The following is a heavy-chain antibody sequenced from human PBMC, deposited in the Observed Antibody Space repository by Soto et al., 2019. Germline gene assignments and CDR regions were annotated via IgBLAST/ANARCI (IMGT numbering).Heavy chain of an antibody. Sequence: GGSLRLSCAASGFTFSSYAMSWVRQAPGKGLEWVSAISGSGGSTYYADSVKGRFTISRDNSKNTLYLQMNSLRAEDTAVYYCANYYYDSSGYAGFDYWGQGTLVTVFS. V-gene: IGHV3-23*01. D-gene: IGHD3-22*01. CDR1: GFTFSSYA. CDR3: ANYYYDSSGYAGFDY. CDR2: ISGSGGST. J-gene: IGHJ4*02.